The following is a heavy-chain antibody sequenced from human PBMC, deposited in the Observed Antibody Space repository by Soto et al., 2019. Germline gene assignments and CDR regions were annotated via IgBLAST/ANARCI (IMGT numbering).Heavy chain of an antibody. Sequence: QITLKGSGPTLVKPTQTLTLTCTFSGFSLSTSGVGVGWIRQPPGKALEWLALIYWDDDKRYSPSLKSRLTITKETTKTLMIDTMTNMDSVETATYYCAHSPLFFYDILTVYGFAAWGQGTLVTVSS. V-gene: IGHV2-5*02. CDR1: GFSLSTSGVG. CDR2: IYWDDDK. CDR3: AHSPLFFYDILTVYGFAA. J-gene: IGHJ5*02. D-gene: IGHD3-9*01.